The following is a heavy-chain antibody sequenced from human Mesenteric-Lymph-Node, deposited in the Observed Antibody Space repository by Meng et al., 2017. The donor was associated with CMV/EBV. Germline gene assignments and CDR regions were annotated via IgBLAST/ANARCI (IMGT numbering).Heavy chain of an antibody. J-gene: IGHJ4*02. D-gene: IGHD3-3*01. CDR1: GFTFSSYA. CDR3: ASLYDFWSGLIPDY. V-gene: IGHV3-23*01. Sequence: GESLKISCVASGFTFSSYAMSWVRQTPGKGLEWVSVLNGGGGGTSYADSVKGRFTISRDNSKNTLYLQMNSLRPEDTAVYYCASLYDFWSGLIPDYWGQGTLVTVSS. CDR2: LNGGGGGT.